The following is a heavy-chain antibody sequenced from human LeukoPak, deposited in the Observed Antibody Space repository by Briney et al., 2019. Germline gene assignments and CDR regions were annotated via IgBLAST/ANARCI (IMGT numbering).Heavy chain of an antibody. V-gene: IGHV4-34*01. CDR3: ATAIYYDSSGYCPLDY. J-gene: IGHJ4*02. D-gene: IGHD3-22*01. CDR1: GGSFSGYY. CDR2: INHSGST. Sequence: SETLSLTCAVYGGSFSGYYWSWIRQPPGKGLEWIGEINHSGSTNYNPSLKSRVTISVDTSKNQFSLKLSSVTAADTAVYYCATAIYYDSSGYCPLDYWGQGTLVTVSS.